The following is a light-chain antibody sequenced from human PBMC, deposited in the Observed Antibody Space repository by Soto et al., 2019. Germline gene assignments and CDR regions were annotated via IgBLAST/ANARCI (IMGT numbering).Light chain of an antibody. CDR1: QSVSRSY. J-gene: IGKJ2*01. CDR3: QQYVSSPYT. Sequence: DIVLTQSPGTLSLSPGERATLSCRASQSVSRSYLAWYQQTPGQAPRLLIYGASSRATGIPDRFSGSGSGTDFTLTISRLEPEDFAVYYCQQYVSSPYTFGQGTKLEIK. V-gene: IGKV3-20*01. CDR2: GAS.